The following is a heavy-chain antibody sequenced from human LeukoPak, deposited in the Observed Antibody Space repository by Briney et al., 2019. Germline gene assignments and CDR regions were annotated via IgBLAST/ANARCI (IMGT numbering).Heavy chain of an antibody. CDR3: AKDIGLYYYDT. Sequence: GGSLRLSCAASGFTFSSYAMHWVRQAPGKGLEWVAVISYDGSNKYYADSVKGRFTISRDNSKNTLYLQMNSLRAEDTAVYYCAKDIGLYYYDTWGQGTLVTVSS. V-gene: IGHV3-30-3*01. J-gene: IGHJ4*02. CDR2: ISYDGSNK. CDR1: GFTFSSYA. D-gene: IGHD3-22*01.